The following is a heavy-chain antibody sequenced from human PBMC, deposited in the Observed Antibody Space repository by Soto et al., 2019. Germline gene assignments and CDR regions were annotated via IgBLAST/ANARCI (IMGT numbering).Heavy chain of an antibody. CDR1: GGSISSSSYF. CDR2: IYYSGST. D-gene: IGHD3-9*01. V-gene: IGHV4-61*05. Sequence: SETLSLTCSVSGGSISSSSYFWGWIRQPPGKGLECIGYIYYSGSTNYHPALNSRVPISVDTSKNQFSLKLSSVTAADTAVYYCARPRRAGYSPYYYGMDVWGQGTTVTVSS. J-gene: IGHJ6*02. CDR3: ARPRRAGYSPYYYGMDV.